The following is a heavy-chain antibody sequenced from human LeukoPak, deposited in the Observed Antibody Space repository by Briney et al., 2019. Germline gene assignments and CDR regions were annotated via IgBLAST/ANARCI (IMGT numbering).Heavy chain of an antibody. Sequence: ASVTVSCKASGYTFTSYGISWVRQAPGQGLEWMGWISAYNGNTNYAQKLQGRVTMTTDTSTSTAYMELRSLRSDDTAVYYCARVLGKIAVAGTVFDYWGQGTLVTVSS. CDR1: GYTFTSYG. V-gene: IGHV1-18*01. D-gene: IGHD6-19*01. J-gene: IGHJ4*02. CDR2: ISAYNGNT. CDR3: ARVLGKIAVAGTVFDY.